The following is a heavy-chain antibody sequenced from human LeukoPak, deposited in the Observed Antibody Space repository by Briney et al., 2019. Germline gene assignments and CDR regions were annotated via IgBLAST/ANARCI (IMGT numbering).Heavy chain of an antibody. CDR1: GYSFTSYW. CDR2: IYPGDSDT. J-gene: IGHJ6*02. V-gene: IGHV5-51*01. CDR3: ATRVTFGQGMAV. D-gene: IGHD3/OR15-3a*01. Sequence: GEALTVSCKGSGYSFTSYWSGWVRQMAGKGLEGMGIIYPGDSDTRYSPSFQDQVTISADKSISTPYLQWTSLKASDTAMYYCATRVTFGQGMAVWGQGTTVTAPS.